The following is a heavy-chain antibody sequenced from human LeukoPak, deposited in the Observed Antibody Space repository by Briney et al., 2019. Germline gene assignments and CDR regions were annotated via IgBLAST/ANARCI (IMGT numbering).Heavy chain of an antibody. CDR3: ARERRGCEDDAFDI. CDR2: ISWNSGSI. D-gene: IGHD2-8*01. CDR1: GFTFDDYA. Sequence: PGGSLRLSCAAAGFTFDDYAMHWVRQAPGKGLEWVSGISWNSGSIGYADSVKGRFTISRDNSKNTLYLQMNSLRAEDTAVNYCARERRGCEDDAFDIWGQGTMVTVSA. V-gene: IGHV3-9*01. J-gene: IGHJ3*02.